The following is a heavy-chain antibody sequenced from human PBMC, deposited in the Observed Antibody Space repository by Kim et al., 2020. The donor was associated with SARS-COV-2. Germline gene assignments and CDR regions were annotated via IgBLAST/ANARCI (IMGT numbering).Heavy chain of an antibody. D-gene: IGHD4-4*01. J-gene: IGHJ4*02. Sequence: SETLSLTCTVSGGSISSGGYYWSWIRQHPGKGLEWIGYIYYSGSTYYNPSLKSRVTISVDTSKNQFSLKLSSVTAADTAVYYCARSEAKSGAMATVYWGQGTLVTVSS. V-gene: IGHV4-31*03. CDR3: ARSEAKSGAMATVY. CDR2: IYYSGST. CDR1: GGSISSGGYY.